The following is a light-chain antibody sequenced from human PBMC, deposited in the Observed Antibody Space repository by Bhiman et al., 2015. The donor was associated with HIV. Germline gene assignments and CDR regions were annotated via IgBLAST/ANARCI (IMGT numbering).Light chain of an antibody. Sequence: QSALTQPAFVSGSLGQSITISCTGTSSDIGSWNFVSWFQQYPGKAPKVMIFDVSNRPSGISNRFSGSKSGNTASLTISGLLAEDEADYYCSSYTTTNTYVFGTGTKVTVL. CDR1: SSDIGSWNF. V-gene: IGLV2-14*03. J-gene: IGLJ1*01. CDR2: DVS. CDR3: SSYTTTNTYV.